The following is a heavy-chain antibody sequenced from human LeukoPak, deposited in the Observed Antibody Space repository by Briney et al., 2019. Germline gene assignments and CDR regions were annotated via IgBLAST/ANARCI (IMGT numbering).Heavy chain of an antibody. V-gene: IGHV4-31*03. CDR3: ARYGGDSDWYFDL. CDR2: IYYSGST. J-gene: IGHJ2*01. D-gene: IGHD4-23*01. CDR1: GGSTSSGGYY. Sequence: SETLSLTCTVSGGSTSSGGYYWSWIRQHPGKGLEWIGYIYYSGSTYYSPSLKSRVTMSIDTSQNQFSLKLTSVTAVDTAVYFCARYGGDSDWYFDLWGRGTLVTVSS.